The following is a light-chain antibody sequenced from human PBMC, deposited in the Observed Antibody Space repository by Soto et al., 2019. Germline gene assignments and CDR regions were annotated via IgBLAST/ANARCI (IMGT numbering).Light chain of an antibody. CDR3: SSYTSSSTRALDV. CDR1: SSDVGGYNY. J-gene: IGLJ1*01. V-gene: IGLV2-14*01. CDR2: DVS. Sequence: QSALTQPASVSGSPGQSITISCTGTSSDVGGYNYVSWYQQHPGKAPKLMIYDVSNRPSGVSNRFSGSKSGNTASLTISGRQAEDEADYYCSSYTSSSTRALDVFGTGTKLTVL.